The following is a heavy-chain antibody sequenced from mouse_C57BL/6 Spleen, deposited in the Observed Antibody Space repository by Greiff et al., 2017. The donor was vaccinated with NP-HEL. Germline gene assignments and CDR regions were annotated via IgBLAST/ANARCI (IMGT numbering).Heavy chain of an antibody. CDR3: ARGDYDRFAY. CDR1: GFTFSSYA. CDR2: ISDGGSYT. J-gene: IGHJ3*01. D-gene: IGHD2-4*01. Sequence: EVHLVESGGGLVKPGGSLKLSCAASGFTFSSYAMSWVRQTPEKRLEWVATISDGGSYTYYPDNVKGRFTISRDNAKNNLYLQMSHLKSEDTAMYYCARGDYDRFAYWGQGTLVTVSA. V-gene: IGHV5-4*01.